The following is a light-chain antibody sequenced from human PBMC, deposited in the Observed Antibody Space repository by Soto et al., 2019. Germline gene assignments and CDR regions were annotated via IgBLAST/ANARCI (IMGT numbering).Light chain of an antibody. CDR2: DVS. CDR3: CSYAGSYV. Sequence: HSALTPARSVSRAPGQARTITCTGNSSDVGGYNYVSWYQQHPGKAPKLMIYDVSKRPSGVPDRFSGSKSGNTASLTISGLQAEDEADYYCCSYAGSYVFGTGTKVTVL. CDR1: SSDVGGYNY. V-gene: IGLV2-11*01. J-gene: IGLJ1*01.